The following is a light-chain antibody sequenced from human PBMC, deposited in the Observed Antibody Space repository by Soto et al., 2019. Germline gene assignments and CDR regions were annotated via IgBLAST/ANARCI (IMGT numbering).Light chain of an antibody. J-gene: IGKJ1*01. V-gene: IGKV1-39*01. Sequence: QLTQSPSSLSASVGDRVTITCRASQSIGIYLHWYQQKPGKAPTLLLYSASSSQRGVPSRFSGSGSGTDFTLTISSLQPELSATYYCQQSYRHPTFGQGTKVEVK. CDR2: SAS. CDR1: QSIGIY. CDR3: QQSYRHPT.